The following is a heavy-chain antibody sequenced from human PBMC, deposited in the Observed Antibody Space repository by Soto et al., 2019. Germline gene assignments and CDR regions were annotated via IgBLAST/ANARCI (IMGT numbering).Heavy chain of an antibody. CDR1: GGSISSYY. CDR3: ARAQRGYSGYDWPALDN. Sequence: QVQLQESGPGLVKPSETLSLTCTVSGGSISSYYWSWIRQPPGKGLEWIGYIYYSGSTNYNPSLKSRVTISVDTSKNQFSLKLSSVTAADTAVYYCARAQRGYSGYDWPALDNWGQGTLVTVSS. D-gene: IGHD5-12*01. V-gene: IGHV4-59*01. CDR2: IYYSGST. J-gene: IGHJ4*02.